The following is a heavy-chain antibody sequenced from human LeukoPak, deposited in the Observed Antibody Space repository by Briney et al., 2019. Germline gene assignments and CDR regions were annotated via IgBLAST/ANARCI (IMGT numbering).Heavy chain of an antibody. J-gene: IGHJ3*02. CDR1: GFTFSDHY. V-gene: IGHV3-72*01. CDR3: ARDPPNRYHPTAGFNDAFDI. Sequence: PGGSLRLSCAASGFTFSDHYMDWVRQAPGKRLEWVGRIRNKRSSYTTEYAASVNGRFVISRDESKNSLYLQMNSLRAEDTAVYYCARDPPNRYHPTAGFNDAFDIWGQGTMVTVSS. D-gene: IGHD1-1*01. CDR2: IRNKRSSYTT.